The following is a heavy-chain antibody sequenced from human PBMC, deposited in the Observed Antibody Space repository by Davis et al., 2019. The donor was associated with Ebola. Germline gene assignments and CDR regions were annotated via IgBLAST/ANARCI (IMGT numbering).Heavy chain of an antibody. CDR2: IFSNDEK. J-gene: IGHJ6*02. D-gene: IGHD2-2*01. CDR3: AHSPSNRYCISTSCRYYYYGMDV. Sequence: LRLSCTVSGYSISSGYYWSWIRQPPGKALEWLAHIFSNDEKSYSTSLKSRLTISKDTSKNQVVLTMTNMDPVDTATYYCAHSPSNRYCISTSCRYYYYGMDVWGQGTTVTVSS. V-gene: IGHV2-26*01. CDR1: GYSISSGYY.